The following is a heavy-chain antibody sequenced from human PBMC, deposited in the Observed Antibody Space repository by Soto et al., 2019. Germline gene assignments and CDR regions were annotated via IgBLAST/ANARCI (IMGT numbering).Heavy chain of an antibody. V-gene: IGHV4-59*01. J-gene: IGHJ5*02. D-gene: IGHD6-13*01. Sequence: QVQLQESGPGLVKPSETLSLTCTVTGGSISSYYWSWSRQPPGKGLEWIGFIYYSGRTRYNPSLKSRVTMSVDTAKNQFSLNLSSGTAADTAVYDCATSSSWVNWFDPWGQGTLFTVSS. CDR1: GGSISSYY. CDR2: IYYSGRT. CDR3: ATSSSWVNWFDP.